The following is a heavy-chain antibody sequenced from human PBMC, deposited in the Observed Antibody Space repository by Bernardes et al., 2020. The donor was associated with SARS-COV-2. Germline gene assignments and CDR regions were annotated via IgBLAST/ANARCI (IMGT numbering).Heavy chain of an antibody. D-gene: IGHD3-10*01. J-gene: IGHJ3*02. CDR2: ISGAGMYI. V-gene: IGHV3-21*01. Sequence: GGSLRLSCAASGFTFSNHLFSWFRQAPGKGLEWVSSISGAGMYIYYGDSVKGRFTVSRDNAKSSLSLQMNNLRVEDTAIYYCATVPGAKDAFDIWGQGAMVTVSS. CDR1: GFTFSNHL. CDR3: ATVPGAKDAFDI.